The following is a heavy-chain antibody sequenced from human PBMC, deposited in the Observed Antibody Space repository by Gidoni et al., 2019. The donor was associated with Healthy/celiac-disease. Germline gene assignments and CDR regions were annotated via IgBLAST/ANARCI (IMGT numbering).Heavy chain of an antibody. V-gene: IGHV3-9*01. Sequence: EVQLVESGGGLVQHGRSLRLSCAASGFTFDAYAMHWVRQAPGKGLEWVSGIRWNSGSIGYADSVKGRFTISRDNAKNSLYLQMNSLRAEDRALYYCAKDHMTTVTTDWYFDLWGRGTLVTVSS. CDR1: GFTFDAYA. D-gene: IGHD4-17*01. J-gene: IGHJ2*01. CDR2: IRWNSGSI. CDR3: AKDHMTTVTTDWYFDL.